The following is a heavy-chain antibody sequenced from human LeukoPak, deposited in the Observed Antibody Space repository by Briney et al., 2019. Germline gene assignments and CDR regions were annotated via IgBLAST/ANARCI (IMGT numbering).Heavy chain of an antibody. D-gene: IGHD3-22*01. J-gene: IGHJ4*02. Sequence: GGSLRLSCAASGFTFNNYWMTWFRQAPGKGLEWVANIKQDGTEIFYVDSVRGRFIISRDNSKNTLYLQMNSLRAEDTAVYYCARDRNYYDSSGFDYWGQGTLVTVSS. CDR2: IKQDGTEI. CDR3: ARDRNYYDSSGFDY. CDR1: GFTFNNYW. V-gene: IGHV3-7*01.